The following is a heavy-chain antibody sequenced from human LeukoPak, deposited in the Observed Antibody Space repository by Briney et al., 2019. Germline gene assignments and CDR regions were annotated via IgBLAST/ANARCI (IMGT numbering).Heavy chain of an antibody. CDR1: GYTFTSYG. CDR3: ARRYCSSTRCSIYAFDI. V-gene: IGHV1-18*01. Sequence: ASVKVSCKASGYTFTSYGISWVRQAPGQGLEWRGWISAYNGNTNYAQKLQGRVTMTTDTSTSTAYMELRSLRSDHTAVYYCARRYCSSTRCSIYAFDIWGQGTMVTVSS. CDR2: ISAYNGNT. J-gene: IGHJ3*02. D-gene: IGHD2-2*01.